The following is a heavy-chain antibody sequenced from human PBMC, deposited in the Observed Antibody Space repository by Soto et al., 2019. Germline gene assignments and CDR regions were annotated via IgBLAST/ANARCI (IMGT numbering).Heavy chain of an antibody. J-gene: IGHJ6*02. D-gene: IGHD2-15*01. V-gene: IGHV1-46*01. CDR2: INPSGGST. CDR1: GYTFTSLY. CDR3: ARSGYCKGGSGYSGPLDYYYGMDV. Sequence: QVQLVQSGAEVKKPGASVKGSCKASGYTFTSLYMHWVRQATGPGLEWMGIINPSGGSTSYAQKFQRSITMTRDTSPSTVYMELSSQTYDNTAVYYCARSGYCKGGSGYSGPLDYYYGMDVLGQGTTVTLSS.